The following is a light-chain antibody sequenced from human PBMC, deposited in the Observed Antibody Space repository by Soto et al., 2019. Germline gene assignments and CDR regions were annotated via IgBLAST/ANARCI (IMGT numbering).Light chain of an antibody. J-gene: IGLJ2*01. CDR2: EVS. CDR1: SSDIGGYNF. Sequence: QSALTQPASVSGSPGQSITISCAGTSSDIGGYNFVSWYQQHPGKAPKLMIYEVSNRPSGVSNRFSGSKSGSTASLTISGLQAEDEADYYCSSYTSSTTVVFGGGTKLTVL. CDR3: SSYTSSTTVV. V-gene: IGLV2-14*01.